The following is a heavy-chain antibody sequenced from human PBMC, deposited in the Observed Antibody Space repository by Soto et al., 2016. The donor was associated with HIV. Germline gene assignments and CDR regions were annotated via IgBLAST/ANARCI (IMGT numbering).Heavy chain of an antibody. CDR1: GFSFDGYG. V-gene: IGHV3-20*04. J-gene: IGHJ4*02. Sequence: EVQLVESGGGVVRPGGSLRLSCAASGFSFDGYGMNWVRQAPGKGPEWVSGINWSGGSTGYADSAKGRFTISRDNAKSSLYLQMNSLRAEDTALYYCARDREATVRYFDYWGQGTLVTVSS. CDR3: ARDREATVRYFDY. D-gene: IGHD4-17*01. CDR2: INWSGGST.